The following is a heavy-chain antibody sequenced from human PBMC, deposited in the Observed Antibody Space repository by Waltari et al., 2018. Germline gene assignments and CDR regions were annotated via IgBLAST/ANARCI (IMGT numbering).Heavy chain of an antibody. V-gene: IGHV4-39*07. CDR3: ARNVSSISSSRDAFDY. CDR1: CGSISSSSYY. CDR2: MYYSGST. Sequence: QLQLQESGPGLVKPSETLSLTCTVSCGSISSSSYYWGWIRQPPGKGLEWIGRMYYSGSTYDNPALKSRVTISVDTSKNQFSLKLSSVTAADTAVYYCARNVSSISSSRDAFDYWGQGTLVSVSS. D-gene: IGHD6-13*01. J-gene: IGHJ4*02.